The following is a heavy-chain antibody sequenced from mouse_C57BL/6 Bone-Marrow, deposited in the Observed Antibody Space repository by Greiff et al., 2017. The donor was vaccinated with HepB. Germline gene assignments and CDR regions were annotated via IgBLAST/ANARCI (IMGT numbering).Heavy chain of an antibody. CDR2: IRSKSNNYAT. V-gene: IGHV10-1*01. Sequence: EVQLVESGGGLVQPKGSLKLSCAASGFSFNTYAMNWVRQAPGKGLEWVARIRSKSNNYATYYADSVKDRFTISRDDSESMLYLQMNNLKTEDTAMYYCVRHEGLGHYFDYWGQGTTLTVSS. CDR3: VRHEGLGHYFDY. CDR1: GFSFNTYA. J-gene: IGHJ2*01. D-gene: IGHD4-1*01.